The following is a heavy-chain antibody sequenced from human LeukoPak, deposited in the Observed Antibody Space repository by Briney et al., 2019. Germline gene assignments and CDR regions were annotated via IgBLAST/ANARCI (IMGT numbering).Heavy chain of an antibody. CDR3: ASHGGGSSWTPPYYYYYMDG. CDR1: GGSFSGYY. J-gene: IGHJ6*03. D-gene: IGHD6-13*01. V-gene: IGHV4-34*01. Sequence: PSETLSLTCAVYGGSFSGYYWSWIRQPPGKGLEWIGEINHSGSTNYNPSLQSRVTISVDTSKNQFSLKLSSVTAADTAVYYCASHGGGSSWTPPYYYYYMDGWGKGTTVTVSS. CDR2: INHSGST.